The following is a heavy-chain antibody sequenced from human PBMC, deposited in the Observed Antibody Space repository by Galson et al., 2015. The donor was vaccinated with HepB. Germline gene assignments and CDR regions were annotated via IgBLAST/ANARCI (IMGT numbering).Heavy chain of an antibody. CDR2: IWYDETIK. V-gene: IGHV3-33*07. J-gene: IGHJ4*02. CDR3: ARDLGFGLDY. D-gene: IGHD3-16*01. Sequence: SLRLSCAASGFTFSSYGMYWVRQAPGKGLEWVAVIWYDETIKYYRDSVRGRFTISRDNSKNTLYLQMSSLRAEDTAVYYCARDLGFGLDYWGQGTLFTVSS. CDR1: GFTFSSYG.